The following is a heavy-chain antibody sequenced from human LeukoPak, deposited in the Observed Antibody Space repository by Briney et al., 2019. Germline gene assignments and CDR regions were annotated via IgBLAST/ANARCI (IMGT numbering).Heavy chain of an antibody. CDR1: GYTFTGYY. Sequence: SVKVSCKASGYTFTGYYMHWVRQAPGQGLEWMGRIIPIFGTANYAQKFQGRVTITTDESTSTAYMELSSLRSEGTAVYYCATPDYGDWGYAFDIWGQGTMVTVSS. V-gene: IGHV1-69*05. CDR3: ATPDYGDWGYAFDI. CDR2: IIPIFGTA. D-gene: IGHD4-17*01. J-gene: IGHJ3*02.